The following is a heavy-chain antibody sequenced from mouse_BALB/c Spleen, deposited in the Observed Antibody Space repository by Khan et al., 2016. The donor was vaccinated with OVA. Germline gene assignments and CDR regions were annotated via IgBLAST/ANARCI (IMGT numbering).Heavy chain of an antibody. J-gene: IGHJ2*01. CDR3: ASGRLLLRYPDYFDY. D-gene: IGHD1-1*01. Sequence: LQGPEPGLLQPSQSLSLISTVIGYSIPTDYAWNWIRQFPGNKLDWMAYISYSGSTTSSPSLRSRISITRDTSKNQFFLQLNSVTTEDTATYYCASGRLLLRYPDYFDYWGQGTTLTVSS. V-gene: IGHV3-2*02. CDR1: GYSIPTDYA. CDR2: ISYSGST.